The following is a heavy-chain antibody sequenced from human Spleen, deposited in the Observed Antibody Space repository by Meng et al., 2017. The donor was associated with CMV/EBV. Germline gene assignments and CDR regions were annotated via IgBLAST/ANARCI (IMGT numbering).Heavy chain of an antibody. J-gene: IGHJ4*02. CDR1: GFTFDDYA. Sequence: GGSLRLSCAASGFTFDDYAMHWVRQAPGKGLEWVSGISWNSGSIGYADSVKGRFTISRDNAKNSLYLQMTSLRAEDTAVYYCARALGGVSSYLDYWGLGTVVTVSS. D-gene: IGHD3-16*01. V-gene: IGHV3-9*01. CDR2: ISWNSGSI. CDR3: ARALGGVSSYLDY.